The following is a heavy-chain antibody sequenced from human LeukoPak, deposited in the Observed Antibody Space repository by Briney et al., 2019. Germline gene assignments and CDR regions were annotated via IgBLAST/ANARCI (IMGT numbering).Heavy chain of an antibody. J-gene: IGHJ5*02. CDR1: GGSISSNNYY. CDR3: ARPGLSSGYWIP. Sequence: PSETLSLTCTVSGGSISSNNYYWAWIRQPPGKGLEWIGNIHYSGTTYYNPSLKSRVTISVDTSKNQFSLRLSSVTAADTAVYYCARPGLSSGYWIPWGRGTLVTVSS. D-gene: IGHD3-22*01. V-gene: IGHV4-39*01. CDR2: IHYSGTT.